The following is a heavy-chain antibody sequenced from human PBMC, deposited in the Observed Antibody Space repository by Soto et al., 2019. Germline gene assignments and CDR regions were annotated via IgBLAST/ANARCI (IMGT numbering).Heavy chain of an antibody. CDR2: FDPEDGET. CDR1: GYTLTELS. CDR3: GTGARDYYYGSKLGGMDV. D-gene: IGHD3-10*01. J-gene: IGHJ6*02. V-gene: IGHV1-24*01. Sequence: ASVKVSCKASGYTLTELSMHWVRQAPGKGLEWMGGFDPEDGETIYAQKFQGRVTMTEDTSTDTAYMELSSLRSEDTAVYYCGTGARDYYYGSKLGGMDVWGQGTTVTVSS.